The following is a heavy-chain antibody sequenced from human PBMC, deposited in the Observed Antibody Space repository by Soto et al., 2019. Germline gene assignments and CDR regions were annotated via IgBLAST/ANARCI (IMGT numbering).Heavy chain of an antibody. V-gene: IGHV4-4*02. CDR1: GGSITSSNW. D-gene: IGHD6-13*01. CDR2: IYHSGST. Sequence: SETLSLTCAVSGGSITSSNWWTWVRQPPGRGLEWIGEIYHSGSTNYSPSLTSRLTLSVDKSKNQFSLKLRSVTAADTAVYYCARKKDSSWFDYWGQGTPVTVSS. J-gene: IGHJ5*01. CDR3: ARKKDSSWFDY.